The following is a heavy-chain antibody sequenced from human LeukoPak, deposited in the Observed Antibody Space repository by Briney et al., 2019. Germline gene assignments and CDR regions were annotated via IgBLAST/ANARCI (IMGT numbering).Heavy chain of an antibody. D-gene: IGHD3-9*01. V-gene: IGHV3-23*01. Sequence: GGSLRLTCAASGFTFSSHGMSWVRQAPGKGLEWVSAISGSGGSTYYADSVKGRFTISRDNSKNTLYLQMNSLRAEDTAVYYCAKCILTGYYKGYMDVWGKGTTVTISS. CDR1: GFTFSSHG. CDR3: AKCILTGYYKGYMDV. CDR2: ISGSGGST. J-gene: IGHJ6*03.